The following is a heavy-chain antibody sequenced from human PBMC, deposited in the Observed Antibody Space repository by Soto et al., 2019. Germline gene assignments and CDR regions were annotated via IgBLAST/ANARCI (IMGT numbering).Heavy chain of an antibody. CDR1: GFTFNNAW. CDR2: IKRKTDGGTT. D-gene: IGHD6-13*01. Sequence: EVQLVESGGGLVKPGGSLRLSCTASGFTFNNAWLSWVRQAPGKGLEWVGRIKRKTDGGTTDYAAPVKGRFTISRDDSESMLYLQMNSLKAEDTAVYYCTTGLGQQELAFDYWGQGTLLTVSS. CDR3: TTGLGQQELAFDY. V-gene: IGHV3-15*01. J-gene: IGHJ4*02.